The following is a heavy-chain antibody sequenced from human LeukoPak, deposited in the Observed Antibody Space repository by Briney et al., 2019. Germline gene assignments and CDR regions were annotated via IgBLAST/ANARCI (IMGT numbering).Heavy chain of an antibody. V-gene: IGHV5-51*01. CDR2: IYPGDSDT. CDR3: ARVAVAATRYYYYGLDV. J-gene: IGHJ6*02. Sequence: GESLKISCKGSGYSLTSYWIGWVRQMPGKGLEWMGIIYPGDSDTRYSPSFQGQVTISADKSISTAYLQWSSLKASDTAMYYCARVAVAATRYYYYGLDVWGQGTTVTVSS. D-gene: IGHD6-19*01. CDR1: GYSLTSYW.